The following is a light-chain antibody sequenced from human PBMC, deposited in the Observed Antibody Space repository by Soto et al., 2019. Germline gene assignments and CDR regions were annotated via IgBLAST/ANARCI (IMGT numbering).Light chain of an antibody. CDR1: KLGGRF. J-gene: IGLJ1*01. Sequence: SYELTQPPSVSVSPGQTASITCSGDKLGGRFVCWYQQKPGQSPVLVMYEDTKRPSGIPERFSGSNSGNTAILTISGTLAMDEADYYCQAWDSSTAVFGTGTKLTLL. CDR3: QAWDSSTAV. V-gene: IGLV3-1*01. CDR2: EDT.